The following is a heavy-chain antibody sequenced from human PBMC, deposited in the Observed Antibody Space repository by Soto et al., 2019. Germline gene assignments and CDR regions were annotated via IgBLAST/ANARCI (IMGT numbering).Heavy chain of an antibody. Sequence: SLRLSCAASGFTFSSYAMHWVRQAPGKGLEWVAVISYDGSNKYYADSVKGRFTISRDNSKNTLYLQMNSLRAEDTAVYYCARSGVGYDSSGYYYGYWGQGTLVTVSS. CDR3: ARSGVGYDSSGYYYGY. J-gene: IGHJ4*02. D-gene: IGHD3-22*01. V-gene: IGHV3-30-3*01. CDR1: GFTFSSYA. CDR2: ISYDGSNK.